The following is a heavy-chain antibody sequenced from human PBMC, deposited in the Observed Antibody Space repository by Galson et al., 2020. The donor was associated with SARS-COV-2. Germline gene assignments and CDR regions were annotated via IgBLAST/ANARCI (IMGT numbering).Heavy chain of an antibody. CDR1: GFTFSSYW. CDR3: ARGRSGYRYFDY. V-gene: IGHV3-30*03. D-gene: IGHD3-3*01. Sequence: GGSLRLSCAASGFTFSSYWMHWVRQAPGKGLEWVAVISYDGSNKYYADSVKGRFTISRDNSKNTLYLQMNSLRAEDTAVYYCARGRSGYRYFDYWGQGTLVTVSS. CDR2: ISYDGSNK. J-gene: IGHJ4*02.